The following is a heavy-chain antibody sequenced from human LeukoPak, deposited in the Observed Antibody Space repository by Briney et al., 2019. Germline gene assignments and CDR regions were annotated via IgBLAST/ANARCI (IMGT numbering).Heavy chain of an antibody. CDR1: GGSISSGSYY. CDR2: IYSSGST. J-gene: IGHJ6*03. V-gene: IGHV4-61*02. Sequence: PSQTLSLTCTVSGGSISSGSYYWSWIRQPAGKGLEWIGRIYSSGSTNYNPSLKSRVTISLDTSKNQFSLKLSSVTAADTAVYYCAREEYYYYYMDVWGKGTTVTISS. CDR3: AREEYYYYYMDV.